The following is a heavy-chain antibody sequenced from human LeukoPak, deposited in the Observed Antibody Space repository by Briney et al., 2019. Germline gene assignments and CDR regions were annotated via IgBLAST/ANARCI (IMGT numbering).Heavy chain of an antibody. Sequence: GRSLRLSCAASGFTFSSYAMHWVRQAPGKGLEWVAVISYDGSNKYYADSVKGRFTISRDNSKNTLYLQMNSLRAEDTAVYYCARVTEPTIFGVAADYWGQGTLVTVSS. CDR1: GFTFSSYA. CDR3: ARVTEPTIFGVAADY. J-gene: IGHJ4*02. V-gene: IGHV3-30-3*01. D-gene: IGHD3-3*01. CDR2: ISYDGSNK.